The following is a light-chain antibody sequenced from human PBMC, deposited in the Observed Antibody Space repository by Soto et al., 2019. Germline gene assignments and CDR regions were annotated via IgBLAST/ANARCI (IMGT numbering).Light chain of an antibody. Sequence: QSVLTQSPSESGTPGQRVTISCSGSRSNIGSDTVHWYQHLPGTAPKLLIYSNYQRPSGVPDRFSGSKSGTSASLAISGLQSEDEADYYCAAWDDSLNTPVFGGGTKLTVL. CDR2: SNY. V-gene: IGLV1-44*01. J-gene: IGLJ3*02. CDR1: RSNIGSDT. CDR3: AAWDDSLNTPV.